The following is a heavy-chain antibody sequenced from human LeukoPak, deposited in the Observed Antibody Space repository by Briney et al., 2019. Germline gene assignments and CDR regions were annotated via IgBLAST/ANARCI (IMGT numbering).Heavy chain of an antibody. CDR2: INPNSGGT. J-gene: IGHJ3*02. V-gene: IGHV1-2*02. CDR3: ARSMTPVDAFDI. Sequence: ASVKVSCKASGYTFTGYYMDWVRQAPGQGLEWMGWINPNSGGTNYAQKFQGRVTMTRDTSISTAYMELSRLRSDDTAVYYCARSMTPVDAFDIWGQGTMVTVSS. CDR1: GYTFTGYY. D-gene: IGHD2-15*01.